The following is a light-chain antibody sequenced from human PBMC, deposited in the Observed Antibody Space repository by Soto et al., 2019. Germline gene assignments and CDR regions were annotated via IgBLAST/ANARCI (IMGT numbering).Light chain of an antibody. CDR1: QSVSSY. J-gene: IGKJ2*01. CDR2: GAS. V-gene: IGKV3-11*01. Sequence: EIVLTQSPATLSLSPGERATISCRASQSVSSYLSWYQQKPGQAPRLLIYGASNRATGIPARFSGSGSGTDFTLTISSLEPEDFAVYYCQHRGKWPRTFGQGTQLEIK. CDR3: QHRGKWPRT.